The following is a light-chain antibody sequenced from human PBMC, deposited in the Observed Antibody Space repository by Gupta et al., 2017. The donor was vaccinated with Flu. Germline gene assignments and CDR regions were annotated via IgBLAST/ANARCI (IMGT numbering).Light chain of an antibody. J-gene: IGKJ2*03. CDR2: WAS. V-gene: IGKV4-1*01. CDR1: QSVLYSSNNKNY. Sequence: DIVLSESPDSLAGSLGERATINCKSSQSVLYSSNNKNYLAWSQQKPGQPPKLLIYWASTRESGVPDRFSGSGSGTDFTLTISSLQAEDVAVYYCQQYYGTPYSFGQGTKLEIK. CDR3: QQYYGTPYS.